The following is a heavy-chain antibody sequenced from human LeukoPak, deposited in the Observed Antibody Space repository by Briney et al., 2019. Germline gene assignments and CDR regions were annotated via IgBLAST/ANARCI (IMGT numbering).Heavy chain of an antibody. D-gene: IGHD2-2*01. Sequence: ASVKVSCKVSGYTLTELSMHWVRQAPGKGLEWMGGFDPEDGETIYAQKFQGRVTMTEDTSTDTAYMELSSLRPEDTAVYYCATEGDCSSTSCYRRWFDPWGQGTLVTVSS. J-gene: IGHJ5*02. CDR1: GYTLTELS. CDR3: ATEGDCSSTSCYRRWFDP. V-gene: IGHV1-24*01. CDR2: FDPEDGET.